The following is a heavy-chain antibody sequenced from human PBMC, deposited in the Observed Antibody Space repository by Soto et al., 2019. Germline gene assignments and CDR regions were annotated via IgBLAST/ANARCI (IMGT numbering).Heavy chain of an antibody. D-gene: IGHD6-19*01. J-gene: IGHJ4*02. CDR1: GFTFSSYA. CDR3: ARPPRGSGWLRVHC. Sequence: QVQLVESGGGVVQPGRSLRLSCAASGFTFSSYAMHRVRQAPGKELECVAVISYDGSNKYYADSVKGRFPISRDNSKNTHYFQMNSFRAEDTAVYYGARPPRGSGWLRVHCWGQGTLVAVAS. V-gene: IGHV3-30-3*01. CDR2: ISYDGSNK.